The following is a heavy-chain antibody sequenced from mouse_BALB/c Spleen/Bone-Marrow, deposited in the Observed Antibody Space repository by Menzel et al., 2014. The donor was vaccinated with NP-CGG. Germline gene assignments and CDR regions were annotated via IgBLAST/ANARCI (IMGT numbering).Heavy chain of an antibody. CDR3: ARHRPSYYRYDVRYAMDY. V-gene: IGHV5-12-1*01. J-gene: IGHJ4*01. CDR1: GFAFRSYD. Sequence: EVKLMESGGGLVKPGGSLKLSCVVSGFAFRSYDMSWVRQTPEKRLEWVAYISSGGGATYYQDTVKGRFTISRDNAKDTLYLQMSSLKSEDTAMYYCARHRPSYYRYDVRYAMDYWGQGTSVTVSS. D-gene: IGHD2-14*01. CDR2: ISSGGGAT.